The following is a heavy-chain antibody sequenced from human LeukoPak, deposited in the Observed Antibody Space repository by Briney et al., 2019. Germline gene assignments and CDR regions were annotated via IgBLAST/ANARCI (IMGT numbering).Heavy chain of an antibody. CDR2: IYYSGST. CDR1: GGSISSSSYY. J-gene: IGHJ4*02. D-gene: IGHD2-2*01. CDR3: ASTDCSSTSCYSHRIDY. Sequence: SETLSLTCTVSGGSISSSSYYWGWIRQPPGKGLEWIGSIYYSGSTYYNPSLKSRVTISVDTSKNQFSLKLSSVTAADTAVYYCASTDCSSTSCYSHRIDYWGQGTLVTVSS. V-gene: IGHV4-39*01.